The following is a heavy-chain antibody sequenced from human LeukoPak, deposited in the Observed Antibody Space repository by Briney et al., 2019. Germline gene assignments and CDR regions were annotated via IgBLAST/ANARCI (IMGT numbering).Heavy chain of an antibody. J-gene: IGHJ4*02. CDR3: AKDNPRYSSSWYVY. CDR1: GFTFSSYG. V-gene: IGHV3-30*02. D-gene: IGHD6-13*01. CDR2: IRYDGSNK. Sequence: GGSLRLSCAASGFTFSSYGLHWVRQAPGKGLEWVAFIRYDGSNKYYADSVKGRFTISRDNSKNTLYLQMNSLRAEDTAVYYCAKDNPRYSSSWYVYWGQGTLVTVSS.